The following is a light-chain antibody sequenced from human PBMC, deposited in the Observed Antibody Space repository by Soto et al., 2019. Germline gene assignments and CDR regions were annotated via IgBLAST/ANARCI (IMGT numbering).Light chain of an antibody. V-gene: IGLV2-8*01. J-gene: IGLJ1*01. CDR1: SSDVGGYNY. CDR3: SSYGGSNNFGV. CDR2: EVS. Sequence: QSVLTQPPSASGSPGQSVTISCTGTSSDVGGYNYVSWYQQHPGKAPKLMIYEVSKRPSGVPDRFSGSKSGDTASLTVSGLQAEDEADDYCSSYGGSNNFGVFGTGTKVTVL.